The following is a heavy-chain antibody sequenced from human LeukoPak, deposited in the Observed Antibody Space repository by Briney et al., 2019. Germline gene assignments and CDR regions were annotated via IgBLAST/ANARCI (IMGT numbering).Heavy chain of an antibody. CDR3: ARLWGYYDSSGYFWFDP. D-gene: IGHD3-22*01. J-gene: IGHJ5*02. CDR2: INPNSGGT. Sequence: ASVKVSCKASGYTFTGYYMHWVRQGPGQGLEGMGWINPNSGGTNYAQKFQGRVTMTRDTSISTAYMELSRLRSDDTAVYYCARLWGYYDSSGYFWFDPWGQGTLVTVSS. V-gene: IGHV1-2*02. CDR1: GYTFTGYY.